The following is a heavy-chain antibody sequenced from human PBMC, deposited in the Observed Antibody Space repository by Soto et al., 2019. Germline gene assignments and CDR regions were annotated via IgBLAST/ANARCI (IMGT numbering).Heavy chain of an antibody. CDR2: TYYRSKCYN. Sequence: SQTLSLTCAISGDSVSSNSAAWNWIRQSPSRGLEWLGRTYYRSKCYNDYAVSVKSRITINPDTSKNQFSLQLNSVTPEDTAVYYCARANYYYDSSGYYYFDYWGQGTLVTVSS. V-gene: IGHV6-1*01. J-gene: IGHJ4*02. CDR1: GDSVSSNSAA. CDR3: ARANYYYDSSGYYYFDY. D-gene: IGHD3-22*01.